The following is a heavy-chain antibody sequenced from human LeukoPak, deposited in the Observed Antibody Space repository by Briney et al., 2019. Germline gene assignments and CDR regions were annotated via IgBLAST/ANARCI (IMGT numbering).Heavy chain of an antibody. CDR1: GGSISSYY. V-gene: IGHV4-59*01. CDR2: IYYSGST. CDR3: ARGVVVAATPFGWFDP. J-gene: IGHJ5*02. D-gene: IGHD2-15*01. Sequence: NPSETLSLTCTVSGGSISSYYWSWIRQPPGKGLECSGYIYYSGSTNYNPSLRSRVTISVDTSTSHFSLKLSSVTAADTAVYYCARGVVVAATPFGWFDPWGQGTLVTVSS.